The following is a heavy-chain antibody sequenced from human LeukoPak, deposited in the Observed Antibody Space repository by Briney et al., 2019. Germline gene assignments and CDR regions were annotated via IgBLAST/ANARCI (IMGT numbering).Heavy chain of an antibody. J-gene: IGHJ4*02. CDR3: TRDRGAYNLYDY. Sequence: LSLTCTVSGASISSFHWSWIRQAPGKGLEWVGFIRSKAYGETADYAASVKGRFTISRDDSKAIAYLQMNSLKTEDTAVYHCTRDRGAYNLYDYWGQGTLVTVSS. CDR1: GASISSFH. V-gene: IGHV3-49*02. CDR2: IRSKAYGETA. D-gene: IGHD1-1*01.